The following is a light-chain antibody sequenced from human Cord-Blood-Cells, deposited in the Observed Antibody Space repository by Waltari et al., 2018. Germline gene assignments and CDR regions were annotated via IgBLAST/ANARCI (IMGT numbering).Light chain of an antibody. CDR2: WAS. J-gene: IGKJ2*01. Sequence: DIVMTQSPDSLAVSLGERATINCKSSQSVLYSSNNKNYLAWYQQKPEQRPKLLIYWASTRESGVPDRFSGSGSGTDFTLTISSLQAEDVAVYYCQQYYSTPYTFGQGTKLEIK. CDR3: QQYYSTPYT. CDR1: QSVLYSSNNKNY. V-gene: IGKV4-1*01.